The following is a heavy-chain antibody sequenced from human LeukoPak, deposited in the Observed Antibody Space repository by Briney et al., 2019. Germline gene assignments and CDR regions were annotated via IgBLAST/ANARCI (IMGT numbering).Heavy chain of an antibody. CDR1: GFTFSSYG. CDR3: ARDLKKGYYFDY. Sequence: GRSLRLSCAASGFTFSSYGMHWVRQAPGKGLGWVAVISYDGSNKYYADSVKGRFTISRDNSKNTLYLQMNSLRAEDTAVYYCARDLKKGYYFDYWGQGTLVTVSS. V-gene: IGHV3-30*03. CDR2: ISYDGSNK. J-gene: IGHJ4*02.